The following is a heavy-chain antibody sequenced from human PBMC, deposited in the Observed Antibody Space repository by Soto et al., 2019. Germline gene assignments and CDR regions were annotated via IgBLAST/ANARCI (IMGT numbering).Heavy chain of an antibody. V-gene: IGHV3-23*01. CDR3: AKDGRWGEVAGFFDY. CDR2: ISGSGGST. D-gene: IGHD6-19*01. Sequence: EVQLLESGGGLVQPGGSLRLSCAASGFTFSSDSMSWVRQSPGKGLEWVSAISGSGGSTYYADSVKGRFTISRDNSKNTLYLQMNSLRDEDTAVYDCAKDGRWGEVAGFFDYWGQGTLVTVSS. CDR1: GFTFSSDS. J-gene: IGHJ4*02.